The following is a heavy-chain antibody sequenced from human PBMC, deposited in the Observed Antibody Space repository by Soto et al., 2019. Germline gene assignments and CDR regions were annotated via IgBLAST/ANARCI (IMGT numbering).Heavy chain of an antibody. CDR2: IWYDGRNK. V-gene: IGHV3-33*01. D-gene: IGHD3-3*01. CDR3: ARELEWFDY. CDR1: GFTFSSYG. Sequence: QVQLVESGEGVVLPGTSLRLSCAASGFTFSSYGMHRVRQAPGKGLEWVVGIWYDGRNKYYADSVKGRFTSSRDNAKTTLDLQMNCLRGEDTAVYYCARELEWFDYRGQGTLVTVSS. J-gene: IGHJ4*02.